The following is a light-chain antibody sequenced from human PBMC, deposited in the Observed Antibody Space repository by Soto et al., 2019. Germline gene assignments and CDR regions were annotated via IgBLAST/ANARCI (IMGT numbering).Light chain of an antibody. CDR3: QQYGSSPPVT. V-gene: IGKV3-20*01. J-gene: IGKJ5*01. Sequence: EIVLTQSPGTLSLSPGERATLSCRASQSVSGSYLAWYQQKPGQAPRLLIYGASSRATGIPDRFSGSGSGTDFTLTISRLEPEDLAVYYCQQYGSSPPVTFGRGTRLEIK. CDR2: GAS. CDR1: QSVSGSY.